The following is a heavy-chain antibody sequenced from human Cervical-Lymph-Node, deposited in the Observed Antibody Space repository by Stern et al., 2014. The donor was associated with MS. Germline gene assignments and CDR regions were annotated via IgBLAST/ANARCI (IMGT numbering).Heavy chain of an antibody. V-gene: IGHV1-3*04. J-gene: IGHJ4*02. CDR1: GYSFTEYP. CDR3: ATSAFDY. Sequence: VQLLESGTEAKTTGASVTVSCQASGYSFTEYPIHWVRQAPGQGLEWVGWINTGDGDTRYSPRLQGRISITRDTSTRTAYLDLSSLRSADTAEYYCATSAFDYWGQGTLVTVS. CDR2: INTGDGDT.